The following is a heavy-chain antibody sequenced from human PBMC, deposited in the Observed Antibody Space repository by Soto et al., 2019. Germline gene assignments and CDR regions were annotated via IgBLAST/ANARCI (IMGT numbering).Heavy chain of an antibody. J-gene: IGHJ4*02. Sequence: GGSLRLSCAASGFTVSSNYMSWVRQAPGKGLEWVSVIYSSGSTYYADSVKGRFIISRDDSKSTLYLQMNSLRAEDTAVYYCAKAPSSWGYYYLFDYWGQGTLVTVSS. D-gene: IGHD3-22*01. CDR3: AKAPSSWGYYYLFDY. CDR2: IYSSGST. CDR1: GFTVSSNY. V-gene: IGHV3-66*01.